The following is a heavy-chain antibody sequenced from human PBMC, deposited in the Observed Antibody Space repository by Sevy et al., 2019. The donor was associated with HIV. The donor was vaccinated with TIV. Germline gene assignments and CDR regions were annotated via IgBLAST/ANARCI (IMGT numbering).Heavy chain of an antibody. J-gene: IGHJ4*02. CDR3: ARAIRYYCDSSDVHYFDY. D-gene: IGHD3-22*01. V-gene: IGHV1-18*01. CDR2: ISAYNDNT. Sequence: ASVKVSCKASGYTFTSYGFSWVRQAPGQGLEWMGWISAYNDNTNYTEKLQGRLTMTTDTSTSTAYMELRSLRSDDTAVYYCARAIRYYCDSSDVHYFDYWGQGTLVTVSS. CDR1: GYTFTSYG.